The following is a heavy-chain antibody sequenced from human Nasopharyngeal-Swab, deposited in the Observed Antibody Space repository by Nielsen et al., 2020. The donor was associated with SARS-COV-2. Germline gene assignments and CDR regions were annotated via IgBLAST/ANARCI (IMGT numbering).Heavy chain of an antibody. D-gene: IGHD3-10*01. J-gene: IGHJ6*02. CDR3: ARGMWFRELSTTFYYYGMDA. V-gene: IGHV3-48*04. Sequence: GESLKTSCAASGFTFSSYSMNWVRQAPGKGLEWVSYISSSSSTIYYADSVKGRFTISRDNAKNSLYLQMNSLRAEDTAVYYCARGMWFRELSTTFYYYGMDAWGQGTTVTVSS. CDR1: GFTFSSYS. CDR2: ISSSSSTI.